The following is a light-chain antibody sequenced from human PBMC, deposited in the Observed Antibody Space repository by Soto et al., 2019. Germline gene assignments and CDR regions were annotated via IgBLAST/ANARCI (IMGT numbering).Light chain of an antibody. J-gene: IGLJ3*02. V-gene: IGLV2-23*01. Sequence: QSVLTQPVSVSGSPGQSITISCTGTSSDVGSYNLVSWYQQHPGKAPKLMIYEGSKRPSGVSNRFSGSKSGNTASLTISGLQAEDEADYYCCSYAGSRVFGGGTKVTVL. CDR3: CSYAGSRV. CDR1: SSDVGSYNL. CDR2: EGS.